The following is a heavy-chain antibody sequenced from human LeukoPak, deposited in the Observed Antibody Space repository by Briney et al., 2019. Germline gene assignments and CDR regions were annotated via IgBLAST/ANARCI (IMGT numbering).Heavy chain of an antibody. CDR2: ISSSGSTI. Sequence: GGSLRLSCAASGFTFSDYYMSWIRQAPGKGLEWVSYISSSGSTIYYADSVEGRFTISRDNAKNSLYLQMNSLRAEDTAVYYCARDLDESGRYSGYLGYWGQGTLVTVSS. V-gene: IGHV3-11*04. CDR3: ARDLDESGRYSGYLGY. CDR1: GFTFSDYY. D-gene: IGHD5-12*01. J-gene: IGHJ4*02.